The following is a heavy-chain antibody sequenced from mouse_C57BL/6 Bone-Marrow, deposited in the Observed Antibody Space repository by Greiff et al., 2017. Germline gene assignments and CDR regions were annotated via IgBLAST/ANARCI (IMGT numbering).Heavy chain of an antibody. CDR1: GYTFTDYY. J-gene: IGHJ3*01. D-gene: IGHD1-1*01. CDR2: INPNNGGT. Sequence: EVQLQQSGPELVKPGASVKISCKASGYTFTDYYMHWVKQSHGKSLEWIGDINPNNGGTNYNQKFKGKATLTVDTSSSTAYMELRSLTSEDSAVYYCAVYYYGRVDYWGQGTLVTVSA. CDR3: AVYYYGRVDY. V-gene: IGHV1-26*01.